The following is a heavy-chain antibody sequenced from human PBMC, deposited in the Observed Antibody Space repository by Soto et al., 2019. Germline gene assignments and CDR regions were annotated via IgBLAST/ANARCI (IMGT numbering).Heavy chain of an antibody. Sequence: SVKVSCKASGGTFSSYAISWLRQAPGQGLEWMGGIIPIFGTANYAQKFQGRVTITADESTSTAYMELSSLRSEDTAVYYCARGVRGRYGMDVWGQGTTVTVSS. J-gene: IGHJ6*02. D-gene: IGHD3-16*01. CDR2: IIPIFGTA. CDR3: ARGVRGRYGMDV. CDR1: GGTFSSYA. V-gene: IGHV1-69*13.